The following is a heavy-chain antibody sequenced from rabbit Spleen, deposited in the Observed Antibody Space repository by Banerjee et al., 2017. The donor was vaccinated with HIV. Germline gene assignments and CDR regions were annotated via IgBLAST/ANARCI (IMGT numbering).Heavy chain of an antibody. CDR3: ARGVPYDDYGPFNL. J-gene: IGHJ4*01. V-gene: IGHV1S45*01. CDR1: GFPFSEKAV. Sequence: QEQLVESGGGLVKPGTSLTLTCKASGFPFSEKAVMCWVRQAPGKGLTWIACINVVTGKAVYASWAKGRFTFSRTSSTTVTLQMTSLTAADTATYFCARGVPYDDYGPFNLWGPGTLVTVS. CDR2: INVVTGKA. D-gene: IGHD2-1*01.